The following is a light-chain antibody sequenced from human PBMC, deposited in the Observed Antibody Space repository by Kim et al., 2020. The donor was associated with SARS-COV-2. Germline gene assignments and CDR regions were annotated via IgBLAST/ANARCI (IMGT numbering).Light chain of an antibody. CDR3: QQGYSTPYT. CDR1: QSISSY. J-gene: IGKJ2*01. CDR2: AAS. Sequence: DIQMTQSPSSLSASVGDRVTITCRASQSISSYLNWYQQKPGKAPKLLIYAASSLQSGVPSRFSGSGSGTDFTLTISSLQPEDVATYYCQQGYSTPYTFGQGTKLEI. V-gene: IGKV1-39*01.